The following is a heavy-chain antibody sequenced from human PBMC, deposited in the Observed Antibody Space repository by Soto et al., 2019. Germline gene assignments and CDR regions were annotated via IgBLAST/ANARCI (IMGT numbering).Heavy chain of an antibody. V-gene: IGHV1-69*02. CDR3: ATSYGSGSAHFDY. CDR1: GGTFNSYT. CDR2: VNPIVGMS. D-gene: IGHD3-10*01. J-gene: IGHJ4*02. Sequence: QVQLVQSGAEVKKPGSSVKVSCAASGGTFNSYTINWVRQAPGQGLEWVGRVNPIVGMSSSAQKFQGRVTXXXDXXTSKAYMDLTSRKSEDTAVYYCATSYGSGSAHFDYWGQGTLVTVSS.